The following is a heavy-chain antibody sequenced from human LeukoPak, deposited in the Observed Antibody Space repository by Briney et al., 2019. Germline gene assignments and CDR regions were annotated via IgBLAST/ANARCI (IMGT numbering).Heavy chain of an antibody. CDR1: GYTFITFY. J-gene: IGHJ6*02. V-gene: IGHV1-18*04. CDR2: ISAYNGST. CDR3: ARGAPRTTGTTSMDV. Sequence: GASVKVSCKASGYTFITFYIHWVRQAPGQGLEWMGWISAYNGSTNYAQKLQGRVTMTTDTSTSTAYMELSSLRSEDTAVYYCARGAPRTTGTTSMDVWGQGTTVTVSS. D-gene: IGHD1-1*01.